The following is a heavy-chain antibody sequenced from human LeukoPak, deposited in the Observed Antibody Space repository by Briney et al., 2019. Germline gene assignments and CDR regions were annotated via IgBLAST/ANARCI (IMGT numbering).Heavy chain of an antibody. CDR1: GGSMSSHY. CDR3: ARGARAGYNLEPFDY. J-gene: IGHJ4*02. CDR2: IYYSGST. D-gene: IGHD5-24*01. V-gene: IGHV4-59*08. Sequence: DPSETLSLTCTVSGGSMSSHYWSWIRQPPGKGLEWIGYIYYSGSTKYNPSLKSRVTISVDTSKNQFSLKLSSVTAADTAVYYCARGARAGYNLEPFDYWGQGTLVTVSS.